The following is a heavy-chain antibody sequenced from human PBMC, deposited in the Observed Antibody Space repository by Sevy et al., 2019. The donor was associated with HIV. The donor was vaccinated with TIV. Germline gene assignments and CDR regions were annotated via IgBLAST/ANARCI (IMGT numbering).Heavy chain of an antibody. V-gene: IGHV3-30*02. CDR2: IRHDGGNR. CDR3: AKDPRVTISGTTNYYYYMDV. J-gene: IGHJ6*03. D-gene: IGHD1-7*01. Sequence: GESLKISCAASGFSFSTYGMHWVRQVPGKGLEWVAFIRHDGGNRYYVDSVKGQFTISRDNSKNTLYLQMNSLRPEDTAIYYCAKDPRVTISGTTNYYYYMDVWGKGTTVTVSS. CDR1: GFSFSTYG.